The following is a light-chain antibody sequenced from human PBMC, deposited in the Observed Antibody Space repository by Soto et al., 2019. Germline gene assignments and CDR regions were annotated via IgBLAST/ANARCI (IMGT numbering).Light chain of an antibody. Sequence: QSVLTQPPSASGTPGQRVTISCSGSSSNIGSNTVNWYQQLPGTAPKLLIYSNNQRPSGVPDRFSVTKSGTLASLAISGLQSEDEADYYCAAWDDSLNGRVFGGGTKLTVL. CDR3: AAWDDSLNGRV. CDR1: SSNIGSNT. CDR2: SNN. V-gene: IGLV1-44*01. J-gene: IGLJ2*01.